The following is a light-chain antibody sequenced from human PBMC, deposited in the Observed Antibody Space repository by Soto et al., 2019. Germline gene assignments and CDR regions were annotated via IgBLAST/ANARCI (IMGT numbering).Light chain of an antibody. CDR3: SSCTSSSTSVV. J-gene: IGLJ2*01. CDR1: SSDVGGYNY. CDR2: DVR. V-gene: IGLV2-14*01. Sequence: QSVLTQPASVSGSPGQSITISCTGTSSDVGGYNYVSWYQQHPGKAPKLMIYDVRNRPSGVSNRFSGSKSGNTASLTISGLQAEDEADYYCSSCTSSSTSVVFGGGTKLTVL.